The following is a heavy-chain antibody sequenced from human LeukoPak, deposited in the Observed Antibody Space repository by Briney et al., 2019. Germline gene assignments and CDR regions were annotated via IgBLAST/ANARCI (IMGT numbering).Heavy chain of an antibody. Sequence: SETLSLTCTVSGGSISSYYWSWIRQPPGKGLEWIGYIYYSGNTNYNPSLKSRVTISVDTSKNQFSLKLSSVTAANTAVYYCARRRDGYNPPDYWGQGTLVTVSS. CDR3: ARRRDGYNPPDY. V-gene: IGHV4-59*01. J-gene: IGHJ4*02. CDR2: IYYSGNT. D-gene: IGHD5-24*01. CDR1: GGSISSYY.